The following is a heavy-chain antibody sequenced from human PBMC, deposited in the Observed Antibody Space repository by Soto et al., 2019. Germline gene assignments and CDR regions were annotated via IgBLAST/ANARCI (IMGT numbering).Heavy chain of an antibody. V-gene: IGHV3-23*01. D-gene: IGHD1-26*01. CDR2: ISGSGGST. J-gene: IGHJ6*03. CDR3: AKDPYKATYYADYYYYYMDV. CDR1: GFTFSSYA. Sequence: HPGGSLRLSCAASGFTFSSYAMSWVRQAPGKGLEWVSAISGSGGSTYYADSVKGRFTISRDNSKNTLYLQMNSLRAEDTAVYYCAKDPYKATYYADYYYYYMDVWGKGTTVTVS.